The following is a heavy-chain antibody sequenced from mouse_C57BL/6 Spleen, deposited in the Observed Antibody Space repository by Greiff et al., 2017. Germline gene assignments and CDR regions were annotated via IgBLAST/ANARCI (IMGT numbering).Heavy chain of an antibody. V-gene: IGHV1-64*01. D-gene: IGHD4-1*01. CDR3: ARSELGQGAY. CDR1: GYTFTSYW. CDR2: IHPNSGST. Sequence: QVQLQQSGAELVKPGASVKLSCKASGYTFTSYWMHWVKQRPGQGLEWIGMIHPNSGSTNYNEKFKSKATLTVDKSSSTAYMQLSSLTSEDSAVYYCARSELGQGAYWGQGTLVTVSA. J-gene: IGHJ3*01.